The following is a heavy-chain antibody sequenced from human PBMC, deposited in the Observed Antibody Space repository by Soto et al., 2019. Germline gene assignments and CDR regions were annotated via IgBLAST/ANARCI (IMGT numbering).Heavy chain of an antibody. J-gene: IGHJ6*03. CDR3: TRDREVVAATVLENYYYYYMDV. CDR2: IRSKAYGGTT. CDR1: GFTFGDYA. Sequence: GGSLRLSCTASGFTFGDYAMSWFRQAPGKGLEWVGFIRSKAYGGTTEYAASVKGRFTISRDDSKSIAYLQMNSLKTEDTAVYYCTRDREVVAATVLENYYYYYMDVWGKGTTVTVSS. D-gene: IGHD2-15*01. V-gene: IGHV3-49*03.